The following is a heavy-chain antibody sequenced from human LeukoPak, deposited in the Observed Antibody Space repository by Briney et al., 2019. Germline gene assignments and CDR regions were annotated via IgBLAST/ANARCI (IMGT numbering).Heavy chain of an antibody. J-gene: IGHJ5*02. V-gene: IGHV1-18*01. CDR3: ARDISSSWYYDWFDP. CDR2: ISAYNGNT. Sequence: ASVKVSCKASGYTFTSYGISWVRQAPGQGLEWMGWISAYNGNTNYAQKLQGRVTMATDTSTSTAYMELRSLRSDDTAVYYCARDISSSWYYDWFDPWGQGTLVTVSS. D-gene: IGHD6-13*01. CDR1: GYTFTSYG.